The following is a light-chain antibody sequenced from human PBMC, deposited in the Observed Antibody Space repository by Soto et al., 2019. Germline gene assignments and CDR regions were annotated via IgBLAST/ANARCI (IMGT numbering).Light chain of an antibody. CDR2: GAS. CDR3: QRYDNWPSWA. V-gene: IGKV3-15*01. J-gene: IGKJ1*01. Sequence: IVITQSPSTLSVSQGERATLSCRASQSVSTNLAWYQQKPGQAPRLLIYGASTRATGIPARFSGSGSGTEFTLTISSLQSEDFAVYYCQRYDNWPSWAFGQGAKVDIK. CDR1: QSVSTN.